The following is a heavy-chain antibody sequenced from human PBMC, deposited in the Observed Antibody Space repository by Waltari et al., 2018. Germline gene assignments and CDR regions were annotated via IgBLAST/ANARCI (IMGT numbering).Heavy chain of an antibody. CDR3: AREARPYYVDY. CDR2: IYYSGST. J-gene: IGHJ4*02. Sequence: QLQLPESGPGLVKPSETLSLTCTVSGGSISSSRYYWGWIRKPPGKGLEWIGSIYYSGSTYYNPSLKSRVTISVDTSKNQFSLKLSSVTAADTAVYYCAREARPYYVDYWGQGTLVTVSS. D-gene: IGHD6-6*01. V-gene: IGHV4-39*07. CDR1: GGSISSSRYY.